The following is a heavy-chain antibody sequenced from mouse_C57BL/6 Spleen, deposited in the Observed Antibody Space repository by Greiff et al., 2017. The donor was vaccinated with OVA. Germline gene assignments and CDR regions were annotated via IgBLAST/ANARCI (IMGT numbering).Heavy chain of an antibody. J-gene: IGHJ4*01. D-gene: IGHD3-3*01. Sequence: VQLQQPGAELVQPGASVKLSCTASGYTFTSYWMHWVKQRPGQGLEWIGMIHPNSCSTNYNEKFKSKATLTVDKSSSTAYMQLSSLTSEDSAVYYCARGRGRYAMDYWGQGTSVTVSS. CDR1: GYTFTSYW. CDR2: IHPNSCST. V-gene: IGHV1-64*01. CDR3: ARGRGRYAMDY.